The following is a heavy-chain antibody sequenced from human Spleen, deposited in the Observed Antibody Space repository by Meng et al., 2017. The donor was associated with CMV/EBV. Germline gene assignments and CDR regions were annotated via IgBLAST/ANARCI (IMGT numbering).Heavy chain of an antibody. V-gene: IGHV3-23*01. J-gene: IGHJ4*02. CDR2: ISGSGAGT. CDR3: AKPLYDFWSGYYTAPFDY. D-gene: IGHD3-3*01. Sequence: GGSLRLSCAASGISFSNYAMTWVRQAPGKGLEWVALISGSGAGTFYAESVKARFTISRDNSKNTLYLQMRSLRAEDTAVYYCAKPLYDFWSGYYTAPFDYWGQGTLVTVSS. CDR1: GISFSNYA.